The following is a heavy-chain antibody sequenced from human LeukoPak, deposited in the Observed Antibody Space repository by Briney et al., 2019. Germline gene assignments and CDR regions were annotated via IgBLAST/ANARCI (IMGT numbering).Heavy chain of an antibody. D-gene: IGHD6-19*01. J-gene: IGHJ4*02. CDR2: IYPSDSDT. CDR3: ARRYGSALYGVFDY. CDR1: GYTFNSYW. V-gene: IGHV5-51*01. Sequence: GEPLKISCKGSGYTFNSYWIGWVRQMPGAGLEWMGIIYPSDSDTRYSPSFQGQVTISADKSISTAYLQWSSLKASDSAMYYCARRYGSALYGVFDYWGQGTLVIVSS.